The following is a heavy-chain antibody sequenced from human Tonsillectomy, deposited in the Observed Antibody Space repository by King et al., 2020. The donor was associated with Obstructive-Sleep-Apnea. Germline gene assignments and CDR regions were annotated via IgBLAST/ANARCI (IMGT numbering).Heavy chain of an antibody. D-gene: IGHD3-22*01. CDR3: AGDSYDSSCYYMDY. J-gene: IGHJ4*02. V-gene: IGHV4-39*07. Sequence: QLQESGPGLVKPSETLSLTCTVSGGSISSSSYYWGWLGQPPGKGLEWIGRIYYSGTTYYNPSLKSLVTISVEPYTNQFSLKLSPVTAADTAVYFCAGDSYDSSCYYMDYWGQGTLVTVSS. CDR1: GGSISSSSYY. CDR2: IYYSGTT.